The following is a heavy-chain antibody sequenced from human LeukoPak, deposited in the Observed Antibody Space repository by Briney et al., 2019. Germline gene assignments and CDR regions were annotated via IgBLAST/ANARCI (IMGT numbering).Heavy chain of an antibody. CDR2: AYYSGRT. J-gene: IGHJ6*03. CDR1: GGSISNFY. D-gene: IGHD5-18*01. CDR3: TRVFGYGYYYMDV. Sequence: SGTLSLTCTVSGGSISNFYWNWIRQPPGKGLEWIGYAYYSGRTTYNPSLKSRVTISVDTSKNQFSLKLSSVTAADTAVYYCTRVFGYGYYYMDVWDKGTTVTVSS. V-gene: IGHV4-59*01.